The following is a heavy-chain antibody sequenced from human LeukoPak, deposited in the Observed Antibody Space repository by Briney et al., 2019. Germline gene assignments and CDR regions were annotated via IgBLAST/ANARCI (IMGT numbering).Heavy chain of an antibody. CDR2: ISSSSSYI. CDR3: ARAFDY. V-gene: IGHV3-21*01. CDR1: GFSFNNYW. J-gene: IGHJ4*02. Sequence: GGSLRLSCVASGFSFNNYWMSWFRQAPGKGLEWVSSISSSSSYIYYADSVKGRFTISRDNAKNSLYLQMNSLRAEDTAVYYCARAFDYWGQGTLVTVSS.